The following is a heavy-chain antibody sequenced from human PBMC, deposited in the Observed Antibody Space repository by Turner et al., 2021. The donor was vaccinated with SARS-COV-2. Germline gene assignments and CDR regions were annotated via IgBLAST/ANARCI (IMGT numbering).Heavy chain of an antibody. D-gene: IGHD6-13*01. CDR2: IDHRGDT. J-gene: IGHJ4*02. Sequence: QVLLRESGPGLVRPSESLSLNCNVNYIGSYLWSWIRQRPGKTLEWIAYIDHRGDTSYNPSLKSRVNISIDKSQNQISLKLRSVTAADTAGYFCARSGDSWPHDFWGPGTLVTVSS. V-gene: IGHV4-59*01. CDR3: ARSGDSWPHDF. CDR1: YIGSYL.